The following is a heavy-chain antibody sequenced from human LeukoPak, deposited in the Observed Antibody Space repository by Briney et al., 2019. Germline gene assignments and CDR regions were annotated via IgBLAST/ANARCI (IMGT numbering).Heavy chain of an antibody. D-gene: IGHD5-18*01. V-gene: IGHV4-59*01. CDR3: AREVRYSYGPYYYYYYIDV. Sequence: PSETLSLTCTVSGGSISSYYWSWIRQPPGKGLEWIGYIYYSGSTNYNPSLKSRVTISVDTSKNQFSLKLSSVTAADTAVYYCAREVRYSYGPYYYYYYIDVWGKGTTVTVSS. CDR1: GGSISSYY. J-gene: IGHJ6*03. CDR2: IYYSGST.